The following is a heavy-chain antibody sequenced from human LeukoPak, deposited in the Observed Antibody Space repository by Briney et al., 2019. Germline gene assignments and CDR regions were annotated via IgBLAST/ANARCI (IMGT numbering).Heavy chain of an antibody. CDR2: INHSGST. Sequence: SETLSPTCAVYGGSFSGYYWSWIRQPPGKGLEWIGEINHSGSTNYNPSLRSRVTISVDTSKNQFSLKLSSVTAADTAVYYCACLIAAAGTSDYWGQGTLVTVSS. D-gene: IGHD6-13*01. V-gene: IGHV4-34*01. CDR3: ACLIAAAGTSDY. J-gene: IGHJ4*02. CDR1: GGSFSGYY.